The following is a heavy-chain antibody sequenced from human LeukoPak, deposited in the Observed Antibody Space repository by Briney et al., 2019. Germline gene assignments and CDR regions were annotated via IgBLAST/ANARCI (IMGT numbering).Heavy chain of an antibody. CDR2: INPSGGST. V-gene: IGHV1-46*01. D-gene: IGHD4-11*01. CDR1: GYTFTSYY. J-gene: IGHJ4*02. Sequence: GASVKVSCKASGYTFTSYYMHWVRQAPGQGLEWMGIINPSGGSTSYAQKFQGRVTMTRDTSTSTVYMELSSLRSEDTAVYYCARGRLTNTVTTTAGIYWGQGTLVTVSS. CDR3: ARGRLTNTVTTTAGIY.